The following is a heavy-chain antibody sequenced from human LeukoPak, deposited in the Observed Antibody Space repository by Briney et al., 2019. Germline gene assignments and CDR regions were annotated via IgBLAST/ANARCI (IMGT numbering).Heavy chain of an antibody. V-gene: IGHV1-18*01. J-gene: IGHJ3*02. D-gene: IGHD3-10*01. CDR1: GGTFISYA. Sequence: ASVKVSCKASGGTFISYAISWVRQAPGQGLEWMGWISAYNGNTNYAQKLQGRVTMTTETSTSTAYIELRSLRSDDTAVYYCASGGPKSDAFDIWGQGTMVTVSS. CDR3: ASGGPKSDAFDI. CDR2: ISAYNGNT.